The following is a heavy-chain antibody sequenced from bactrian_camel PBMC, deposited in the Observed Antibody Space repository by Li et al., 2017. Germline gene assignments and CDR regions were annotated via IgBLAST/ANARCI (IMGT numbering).Heavy chain of an antibody. Sequence: HVQLVESGGGSVQAGGSLTLSCVMSGHKYERPCMAWFRRATPGLEYEGVAAACSDRTSTIADSVKGRFTISQDNAKTTVYLQMNSLKPEDTAMYYCAAKDGGSCYSFRVPYNYWGQGTQVTVS. V-gene: IGHV3S55*01. D-gene: IGHD7*01. CDR2: ACSDRTS. J-gene: IGHJ4*01. CDR1: GHKYERPC. CDR3: AAKDGGSCYSFRVPYNY.